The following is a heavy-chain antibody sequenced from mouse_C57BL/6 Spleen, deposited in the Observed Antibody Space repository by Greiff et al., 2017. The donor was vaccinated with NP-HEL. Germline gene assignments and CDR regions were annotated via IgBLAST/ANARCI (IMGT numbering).Heavy chain of an antibody. V-gene: IGHV1-82*01. CDR1: GYAFSSSW. D-gene: IGHD2-1*01. CDR3: ARGDLLFFAY. J-gene: IGHJ3*01. CDR2: IYPGDGDT. Sequence: VKLMESGPELVKPGASVKISCKASGYAFSSSWMNWVKQRPGKGLEWIGRIYPGDGDTNYNGKFKGKATLTADKSSSTAYMQLSSLTSEDSAVYFCARGDLLFFAYWGQGTLVTVSA.